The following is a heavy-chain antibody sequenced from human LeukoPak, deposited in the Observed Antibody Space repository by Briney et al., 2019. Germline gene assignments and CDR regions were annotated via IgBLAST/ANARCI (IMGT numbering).Heavy chain of an antibody. CDR1: GFTVSSNY. CDR3: ARDLALAAAPDY. D-gene: IGHD6-13*01. CDR2: IYSGGST. Sequence: GGSLRLSCAASGFTVSSNYMSWVRQAPGKGLEWVSVIYSGGSTYYADSVKGRFTISRDNSKNTLYLQMNSLRAEDTAVYYCARDLALAAAPDYWGQGTLVTVSS. J-gene: IGHJ4*02. V-gene: IGHV3-66*01.